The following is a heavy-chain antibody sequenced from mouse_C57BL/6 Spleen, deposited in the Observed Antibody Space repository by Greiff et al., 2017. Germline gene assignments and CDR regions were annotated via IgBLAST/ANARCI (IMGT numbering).Heavy chain of an antibody. D-gene: IGHD1-1*01. J-gene: IGHJ4*01. CDR3: ACTLITTVVAPYYAMDY. V-gene: IGHV1-50*01. CDR2: IDPSDSYT. Sequence: QVQLQQSVAELVRPGASVKLSCKASGYTFTSYWMQWVKQRPGQGLEWIGEIDPSDSYTNYNQKFKGKATLTVDTSSSTAYMQLSSLTSEDSAVYYCACTLITTVVAPYYAMDYWGQGTSVTVSS. CDR1: GYTFTSYW.